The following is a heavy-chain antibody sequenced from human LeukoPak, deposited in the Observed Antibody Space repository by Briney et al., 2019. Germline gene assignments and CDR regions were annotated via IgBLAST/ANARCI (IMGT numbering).Heavy chain of an antibody. V-gene: IGHV3-30*03. J-gene: IGHJ4*02. CDR2: ISYDGSNK. Sequence: GGSLRLSCAASGFTFSSYGMHWVRQAPGKGLEWVAVISYDGSNKYYADSVKGRFTISRDNSKNTLYLQMNSLRAEDTAVYYCATSRGQWLVALDYWGQGTLVTVSS. D-gene: IGHD6-19*01. CDR3: ATSRGQWLVALDY. CDR1: GFTFSSYG.